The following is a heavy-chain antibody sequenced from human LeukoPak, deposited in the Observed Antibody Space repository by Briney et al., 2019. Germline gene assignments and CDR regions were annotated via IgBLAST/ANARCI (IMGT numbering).Heavy chain of an antibody. V-gene: IGHV1-46*01. J-gene: IGHJ5*02. CDR1: GYTFTSYC. CDR3: ARVAPRYCSSTSCYGFDP. Sequence: ASVKVSCKASGYTFTSYCMHWVRQAPGQGLEWMGIINPSGGSTSYAQKFQGRVTMTRDTSTSTVYMELSSLRSEDTAVYYCARVAPRYCSSTSCYGFDPWGQGTLVTVSS. D-gene: IGHD2-2*01. CDR2: INPSGGST.